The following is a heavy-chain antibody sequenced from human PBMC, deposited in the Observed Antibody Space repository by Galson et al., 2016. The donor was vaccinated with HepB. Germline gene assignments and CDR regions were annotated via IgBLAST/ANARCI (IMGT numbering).Heavy chain of an antibody. CDR3: SMNQLLYFGEFSSHY. D-gene: IGHD3-10*01. V-gene: IGHV3-30*03. CDR1: GISFCNYG. Sequence: SLRLSCAASGISFCNYGMQWVRPAPGKWPERAAAISYDGSKKFYADSVKGRFTISRDNSKNTVYLQMSSLRVDDSAVYYCSMNQLLYFGEFSSHYWGQGTLVTVSS. J-gene: IGHJ4*02. CDR2: ISYDGSKK.